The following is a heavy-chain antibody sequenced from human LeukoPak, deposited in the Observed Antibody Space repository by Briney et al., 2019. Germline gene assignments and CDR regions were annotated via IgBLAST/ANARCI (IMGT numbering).Heavy chain of an antibody. Sequence: QAGGSLRLSCAASGFTFSDFAMAWVRQAPGKGLEGVSVIYSGGSTYYADSVKGRLTISRDNSKNTLYLQMNSLRAEDTAVYYCARLNHYDILTGRDYWGQGTLVTVSS. CDR3: ARLNHYDILTGRDY. CDR2: IYSGGST. J-gene: IGHJ4*02. D-gene: IGHD3-9*01. V-gene: IGHV3-53*01. CDR1: GFTFSDFA.